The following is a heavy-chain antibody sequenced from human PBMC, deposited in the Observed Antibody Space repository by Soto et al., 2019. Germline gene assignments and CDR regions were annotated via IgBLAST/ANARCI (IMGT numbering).Heavy chain of an antibody. CDR2: INHSGST. V-gene: IGHV4-34*01. Sequence: LSLTCAVYGGSFSGYYWSWIRQPPVKGLEWIGEINHSGSTNYNPSLKSRVTISVDTSKNQFSLKLSSVTAADTAVYYCARARRGVLNYYYGMDVWGQGTTVTVSS. J-gene: IGHJ6*02. D-gene: IGHD2-8*01. CDR1: GGSFSGYY. CDR3: ARARRGVLNYYYGMDV.